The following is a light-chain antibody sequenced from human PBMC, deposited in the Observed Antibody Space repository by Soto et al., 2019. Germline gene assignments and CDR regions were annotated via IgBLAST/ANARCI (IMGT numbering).Light chain of an antibody. V-gene: IGKV3-20*01. Sequence: EIVLTQSPGTLSLSPGETATLSCRASQSVISTYLAWYQQKPGQAPGLLLYGAANRASGIPDRFAGSGSGTDITLTISRLEPEDFAVYYCQQYGSSGTFGQGTKVDIK. CDR3: QQYGSSGT. J-gene: IGKJ1*01. CDR1: QSVISTY. CDR2: GAA.